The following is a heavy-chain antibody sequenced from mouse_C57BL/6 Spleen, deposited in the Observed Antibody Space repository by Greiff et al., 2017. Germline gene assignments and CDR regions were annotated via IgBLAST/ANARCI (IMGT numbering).Heavy chain of an antibody. CDR3: ARSNWDWYFDV. V-gene: IGHV1-80*01. CDR2: IYPGDGDT. D-gene: IGHD4-1*01. J-gene: IGHJ1*03. Sequence: QVQLQQSGAELVKPGASVKISCKASGYAFSSYWMNWVKQRPGKGLEWIGQIYPGDGDTNYNGKFKGKATLTADKYSSTAYMQLSSLTSEDSAVYFCARSNWDWYFDVWGTGTTVTVSS. CDR1: GYAFSSYW.